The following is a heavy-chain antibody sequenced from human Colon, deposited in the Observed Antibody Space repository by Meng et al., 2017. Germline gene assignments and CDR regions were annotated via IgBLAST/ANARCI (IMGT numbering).Heavy chain of an antibody. J-gene: IGHJ4*02. V-gene: IGHV1-2*06. D-gene: IGHD4-23*01. CDR2: INPNSGGT. CDR3: ARGIMSGNSLNPFDD. CDR1: GYTFTGYY. Sequence: ASVKVSCKASGYTFTGYYMHWVRQAPGQGLEWLGRINPNSGGTKYGKKFEGRVTVTRDTSISSAHMELSSLRSDDTAVYYCARGIMSGNSLNPFDDWGQGTLVTGAS.